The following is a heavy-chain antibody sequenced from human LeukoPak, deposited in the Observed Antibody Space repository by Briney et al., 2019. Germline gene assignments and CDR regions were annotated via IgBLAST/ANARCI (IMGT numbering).Heavy chain of an antibody. J-gene: IGHJ4*02. CDR3: AKLNYDFWSGYPSRFDY. V-gene: IGHV3-23*01. Sequence: PGGSLRLSCAASGFTFSSYGMHWVRQAPGKGLEWVSAISGSGGSTYYADSVKGRFTISRDNSKNTLYLQMNSLRAEDTAVYYCAKLNYDFWSGYPSRFDYWGQGTLVTVSS. D-gene: IGHD3-3*01. CDR2: ISGSGGST. CDR1: GFTFSSYG.